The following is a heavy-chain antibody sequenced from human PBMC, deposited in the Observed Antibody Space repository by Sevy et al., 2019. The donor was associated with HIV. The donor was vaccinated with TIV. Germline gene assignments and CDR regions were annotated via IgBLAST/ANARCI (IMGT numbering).Heavy chain of an antibody. D-gene: IGHD4-17*01. CDR1: RFTFSSYS. CDR2: ISSSSSYI. J-gene: IGHJ3*02. CDR3: ARDQAYGDSPPHDAFDI. V-gene: IGHV3-21*01. Sequence: GGSLRLSCAASRFTFSSYSMNWVRQAPGKGLEWVSSISSSSSYIYYADSVKGRFTISRDNAKNSLYLQMNSLRAEDTAAYYCARDQAYGDSPPHDAFDIWGQGTMVTVSS.